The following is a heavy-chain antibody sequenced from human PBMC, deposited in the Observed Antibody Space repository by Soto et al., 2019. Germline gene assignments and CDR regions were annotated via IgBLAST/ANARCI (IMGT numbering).Heavy chain of an antibody. Sequence: QVQLVQSGAEVKKPGASVKVSCKASGYTFTSYAMHWVRQAPGQRLEWMGWINAGNGNTKYSQKFHGRVTITRDTSASTGYMERSSLRSEDTAVYSCAKSIVVVTAADYWGQGTLVTVSS. V-gene: IGHV1-3*01. J-gene: IGHJ4*02. CDR3: AKSIVVVTAADY. CDR1: GYTFTSYA. CDR2: INAGNGNT. D-gene: IGHD2-21*02.